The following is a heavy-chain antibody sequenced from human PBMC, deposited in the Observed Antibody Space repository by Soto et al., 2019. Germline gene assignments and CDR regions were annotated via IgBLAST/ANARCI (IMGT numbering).Heavy chain of an antibody. Sequence: EVQLVETGGGLIQPGGSLRLSCAASGLTVSSNYMNWVRQAPGKGLEWVSVLYSGGSTHYAGSVKGRFIISRDNSKNMLYLQMNSLRAEDTAVYYCARDRPGDEGDAFDIWGHGTMVTVSS. D-gene: IGHD3-10*01. J-gene: IGHJ3*02. CDR2: LYSGGST. V-gene: IGHV3-53*02. CDR3: ARDRPGDEGDAFDI. CDR1: GLTVSSNY.